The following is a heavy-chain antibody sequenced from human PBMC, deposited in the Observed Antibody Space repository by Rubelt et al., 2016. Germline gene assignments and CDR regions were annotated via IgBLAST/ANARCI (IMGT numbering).Heavy chain of an antibody. V-gene: IGHV1-69*13. CDR1: GYTFTSFG. CDR3: ARGDDGMDV. Sequence: QVQLVQSGAEVKKPGASVKVSCKASGYTFTSFGISWVRQAPGQGLEWMGGIIPIFGTANYAPKFQGRGTITADESPRTAYMEVSSLRSEDTAVYYCARGDDGMDVWGQGTTVTVSS. CDR2: IIPIFGTA. J-gene: IGHJ6*02.